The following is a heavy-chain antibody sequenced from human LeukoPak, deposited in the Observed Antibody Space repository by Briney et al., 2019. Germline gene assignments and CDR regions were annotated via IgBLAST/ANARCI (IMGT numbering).Heavy chain of an antibody. D-gene: IGHD6-19*01. CDR1: GGSISSSSYY. V-gene: IGHV4-39*01. CDR3: ARLQWLVSY. CDR2: IYYSGST. Sequence: SETLSLTCTVSGGSISSSSYYWGWIRQPPGKGLEWIGSIYYSGSTYYNPSLKSRVTISVDTSKNQFSLKLSSVTAADTAVYYCARLQWLVSYWGQGTLVTVSS. J-gene: IGHJ4*02.